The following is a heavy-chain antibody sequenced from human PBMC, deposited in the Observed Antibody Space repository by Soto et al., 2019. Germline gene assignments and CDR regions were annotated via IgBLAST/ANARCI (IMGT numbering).Heavy chain of an antibody. CDR1: GFTFSSYA. V-gene: IGHV3-23*01. CDR3: AKDDYYDSSGHLGSDAFDI. Sequence: VGSLRLSCAASGFTFSSYAMSWVRQAPGKGLEWVSAISGSGGSTYYADSVKGRFTISRDNSKNTLYLQMNSLRAEDTAVYYCAKDDYYDSSGHLGSDAFDIWGQGTMVTVSS. CDR2: ISGSGGST. J-gene: IGHJ3*02. D-gene: IGHD3-22*01.